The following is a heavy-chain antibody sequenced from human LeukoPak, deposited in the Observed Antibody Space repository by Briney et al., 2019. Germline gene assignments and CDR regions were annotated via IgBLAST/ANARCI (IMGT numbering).Heavy chain of an antibody. V-gene: IGHV3-23*01. Sequence: GGSLRLSCAASGFTFSNYALNWVRQAPGKGLEWVSGISNSGGTTYYADSVKGRFTISRDNSKNTLYLQMNSLRAEDTAVYYCAESGCSSTSCYSILSGWLDPWGQGTLVTVS. CDR3: AESGCSSTSCYSILSGWLDP. D-gene: IGHD2-2*02. CDR1: GFTFSNYA. J-gene: IGHJ5*02. CDR2: ISNSGGTT.